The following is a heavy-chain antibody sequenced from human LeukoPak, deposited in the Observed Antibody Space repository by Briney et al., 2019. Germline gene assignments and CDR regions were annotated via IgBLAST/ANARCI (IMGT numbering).Heavy chain of an antibody. V-gene: IGHV4-31*03. D-gene: IGHD3-10*01. Sequence: SETPSLTCTVSGGSISSGGYYWSWIRQHPGKGLEWIGYIYYSGSTYYNPSLKSRVTISVDTSKNQFSLKLSSVTAADTAVYYCARFAMVRGVIPRGYFDYWGQGTLDTVSS. CDR2: IYYSGST. CDR3: ARFAMVRGVIPRGYFDY. J-gene: IGHJ4*02. CDR1: GGSISSGGYY.